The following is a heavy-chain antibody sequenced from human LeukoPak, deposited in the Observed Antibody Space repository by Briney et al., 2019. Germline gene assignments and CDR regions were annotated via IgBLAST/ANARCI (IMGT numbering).Heavy chain of an antibody. CDR1: GGSFSAYY. CDR2: INHSGST. V-gene: IGHV4-34*01. D-gene: IGHD4-11*01. J-gene: IGHJ4*02. CDR3: ASQTDDYSNYGFLRH. Sequence: PSETLSLTCAVYGGSFSAYYWSWIRQPPGKGLEWIGEINHSGSTNYNPSLKSRVTISVDTSKNQFSLKLSSVTAADTAVYYCASQTDDYSNYGFLRHWGQGTLVTVSS.